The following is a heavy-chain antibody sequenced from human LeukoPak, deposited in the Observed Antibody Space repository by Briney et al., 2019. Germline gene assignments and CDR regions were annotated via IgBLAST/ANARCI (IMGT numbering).Heavy chain of an antibody. CDR2: IGWNSHII. CDR1: GFTFNDYA. D-gene: IGHD3-22*01. Sequence: PGGSLRLSCAASGFTFNDYAMHWVRQAPGKGLEWVSGIGWNSHIIGYEDSVKGRFTIPRDNARNSLSLQMNSLRAEDTAFYYCAKDRDSSGFAPYFDYWGQGILVTVSS. CDR3: AKDRDSSGFAPYFDY. J-gene: IGHJ4*02. V-gene: IGHV3-9*01.